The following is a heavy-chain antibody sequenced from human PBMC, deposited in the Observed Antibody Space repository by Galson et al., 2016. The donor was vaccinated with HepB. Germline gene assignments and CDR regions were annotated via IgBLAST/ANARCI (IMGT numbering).Heavy chain of an antibody. CDR3: ARQDGGLLLGFGMDV. V-gene: IGHV3-30*04. CDR1: RFTFKYYA. CDR2: ISYDGSNK. Sequence: SLRLSCATSRFTFKYYAMHWVRQAPGKGLEWVAVISYDGSNKYYADSVKGRFTISRDNSKNTLSLQMNSLIAAATEVYYCARQDGGLLLGFGMDVGGQGTTVTVSS. J-gene: IGHJ6*02. D-gene: IGHD1-26*01.